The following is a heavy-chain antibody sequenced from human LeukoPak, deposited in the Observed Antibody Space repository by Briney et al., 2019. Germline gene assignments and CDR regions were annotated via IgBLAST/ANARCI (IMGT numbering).Heavy chain of an antibody. V-gene: IGHV1-46*01. J-gene: IGHJ3*02. D-gene: IGHD3-3*01. Sequence: GASVKVSCKASGYTFTGYYMHWVRQAPGQGLEWMGIINPSGGSTSYAQKFQGRVTMTRDTSTSTVYMELSSLRSEDTAVYYCARSYYDFWSPFDIWGQGTMVTVSS. CDR3: ARSYYDFWSPFDI. CDR2: INPSGGST. CDR1: GYTFTGYY.